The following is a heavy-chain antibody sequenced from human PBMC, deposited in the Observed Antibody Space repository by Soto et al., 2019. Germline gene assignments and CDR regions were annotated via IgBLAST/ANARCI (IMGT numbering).Heavy chain of an antibody. V-gene: IGHV4-34*01. J-gene: IGHJ4*02. D-gene: IGHD4-17*01. CDR1: GGSFSGYY. CDR2: IKPSGTT. Sequence: QVQLQQWGAGLLKPSETLSLTCAVYGGSFSGYYWSWIRQPPGKGLEWIGEIKPSGTTNYTPSLKSRVTMSGDTPKNQFSLKMTSVTPADTAVYYCARGRDGGAAIWGQGTLVTVSS. CDR3: ARGRDGGAAI.